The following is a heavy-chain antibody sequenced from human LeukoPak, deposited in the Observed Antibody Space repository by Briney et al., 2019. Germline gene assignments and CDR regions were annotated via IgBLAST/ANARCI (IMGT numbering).Heavy chain of an antibody. Sequence: GGSLRLSCAASGFTFSSYWMHWVRQAPGKGLVWVSRINNDGSSKSNAYSVRGRFTIPRHNDKHKLYLQMNSLRAEDTAVYYCARDAADYDYVSGSYRSSPPDYWGQGTLVTVSS. V-gene: IGHV3-74*01. CDR1: GFTFSSYW. D-gene: IGHD3-16*02. CDR2: INNDGSSK. J-gene: IGHJ4*02. CDR3: ARDAADYDYVSGSYRSSPPDY.